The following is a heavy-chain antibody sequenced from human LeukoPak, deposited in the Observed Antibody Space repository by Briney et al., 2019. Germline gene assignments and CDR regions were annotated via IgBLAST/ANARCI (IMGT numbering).Heavy chain of an antibody. J-gene: IGHJ4*02. CDR2: ISGSGGST. CDR3: AKGLSGSGWPRPVDY. Sequence: GGSLRPSCAASGFAFSTYAISWVRQVPGKGLEWVSAISGSGGSTYYADSVKGRFTISRDNSKNTLYLLMNSLRAEDTAVYYCAKGLSGSGWPRPVDYWGQGTLVTVSS. V-gene: IGHV3-23*01. CDR1: GFAFSTYA. D-gene: IGHD6-19*01.